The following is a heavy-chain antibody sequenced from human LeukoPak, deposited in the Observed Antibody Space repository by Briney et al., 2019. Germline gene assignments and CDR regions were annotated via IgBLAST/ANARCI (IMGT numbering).Heavy chain of an antibody. CDR1: GFTFDDYG. CDR2: INWNGGST. Sequence: GGSLRLSCAASGFTFDDYGMSWVRQAPGKGLEWVSGINWNGGSTGYADSVKGRSTISRDNAKNSLYLQMNSLRAEDTAFYYCARDRRYSSGWYSGFDPWGQGTLVAVSS. D-gene: IGHD6-19*01. V-gene: IGHV3-20*04. J-gene: IGHJ5*02. CDR3: ARDRRYSSGWYSGFDP.